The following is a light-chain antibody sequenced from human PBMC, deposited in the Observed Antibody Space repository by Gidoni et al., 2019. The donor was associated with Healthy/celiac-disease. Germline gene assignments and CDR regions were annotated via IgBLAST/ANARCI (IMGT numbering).Light chain of an antibody. CDR3: QTWGTGIRV. CDR1: SGHSSYA. V-gene: IGLV4-69*01. CDR2: LNSDGSH. Sequence: QLVLNQSRSASASLGASVKRTCSLSSGHSSYAIAWHQQQPEKGPRYLMKLNSDGSHSKGDGIPDRFSGSSSGAERYLTISSLQSEDESDYYCQTWGTGIRVFGGGTKLTVL. J-gene: IGLJ3*02.